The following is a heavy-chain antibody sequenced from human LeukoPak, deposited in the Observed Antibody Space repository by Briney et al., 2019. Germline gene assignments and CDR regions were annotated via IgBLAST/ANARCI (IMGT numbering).Heavy chain of an antibody. Sequence: GGSLRLSCAASGFAVSTNYVSWVRQAPGKGLEWVSVIYSDGSTYYTDSVKGRFTISRDNSNNTLYLQMNSLRPEDTAVYYCARDQRSESYYPWGWFDPWGQGTLVTVSS. J-gene: IGHJ5*02. D-gene: IGHD1-26*01. V-gene: IGHV3-66*02. CDR1: GFAVSTNY. CDR2: IYSDGST. CDR3: ARDQRSESYYPWGWFDP.